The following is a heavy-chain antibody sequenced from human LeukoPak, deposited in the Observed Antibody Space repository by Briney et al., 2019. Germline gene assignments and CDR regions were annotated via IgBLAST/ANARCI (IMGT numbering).Heavy chain of an antibody. CDR2: INHSGST. D-gene: IGHD3-10*01. CDR3: ARCYYGSGSPSRDYYYYGMDV. J-gene: IGHJ6*02. CDR1: GGSFSGYY. Sequence: SETLSLTCAVYGGSFSGYYWSWIRQPPGKGLEWIGEINHSGSTSYNPSLKSRVTISVDTSKNQFSLKLSSVTAADTAVYYCARCYYGSGSPSRDYYYYGMDVWGQGTTVTVSS. V-gene: IGHV4-34*01.